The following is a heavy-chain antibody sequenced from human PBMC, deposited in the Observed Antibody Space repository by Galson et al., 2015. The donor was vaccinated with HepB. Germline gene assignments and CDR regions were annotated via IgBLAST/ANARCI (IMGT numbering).Heavy chain of an antibody. Sequence: SLRLSCAASGFTFSSYGMHWVRQAPGKGLEWLTIISYDGSSKYYADSVRGRFTISRDNSKSTLYLQMNSLRAEDTAVYYCAKVAQVGATPFDYWGHGTLVTVSS. J-gene: IGHJ4*01. CDR3: AKVAQVGATPFDY. D-gene: IGHD1-26*01. CDR2: ISYDGSSK. V-gene: IGHV3-30*18. CDR1: GFTFSSYG.